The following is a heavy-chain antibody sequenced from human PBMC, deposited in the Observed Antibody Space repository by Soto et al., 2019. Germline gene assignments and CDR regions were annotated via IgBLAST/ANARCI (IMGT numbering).Heavy chain of an antibody. D-gene: IGHD3-16*01. Sequence: QVQLLESGPGLVLPSETLSLTCTVSGASVSHNAYYWSWIRQSPGKGLEWIAYVYHTGNTNYNPAFRRPVTISLDKAKNQLYLKVRSVTAADTAVYYCANVDLRLWELLDAFGVWGQGTMVTVSS. V-gene: IGHV4-61*08. J-gene: IGHJ3*01. CDR3: ANVDLRLWELLDAFGV. CDR1: GASVSHNAYY. CDR2: VYHTGNT.